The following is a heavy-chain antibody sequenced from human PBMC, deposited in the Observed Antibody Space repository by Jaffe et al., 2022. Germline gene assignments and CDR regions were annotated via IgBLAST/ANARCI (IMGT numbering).Heavy chain of an antibody. CDR3: TRDSYVLLWFGELFMGQPLDY. CDR2: IRSKAYGGTT. D-gene: IGHD3-10*01. Sequence: EVQLVESGGGLVQPGRSLRLSCTASGFTFGDYAMSWVRQAPGKGLEWVGFIRSKAYGGTTEYAASVKGRFTISRDDSKSIAYLQMNSLKTEDTAVYYCTRDSYVLLWFGELFMGQPLDYWGQGTLVTVSS. V-gene: IGHV3-49*04. J-gene: IGHJ4*02. CDR1: GFTFGDYA.